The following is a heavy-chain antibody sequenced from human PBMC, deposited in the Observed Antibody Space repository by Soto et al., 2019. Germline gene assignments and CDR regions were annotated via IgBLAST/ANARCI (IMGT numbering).Heavy chain of an antibody. CDR1: GFTFSSYG. J-gene: IGHJ4*02. D-gene: IGHD2-2*01. CDR2: ISYDGSNK. Sequence: PGGSLRLSCAASGFTFSSYGMHWVRQAPGKGLEWVAVISYDGSNKYYADSVKGRFTISRDNSKNTLYLQMNSLRAEDTAVYYCARLGGVGGYCSSTSCLYFDYWGQGTLVTVSS. CDR3: ARLGGVGGYCSSTSCLYFDY. V-gene: IGHV3-30*03.